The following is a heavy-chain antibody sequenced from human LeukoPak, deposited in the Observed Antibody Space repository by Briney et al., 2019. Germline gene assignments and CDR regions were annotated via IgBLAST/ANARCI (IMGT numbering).Heavy chain of an antibody. CDR1: GFTFSAYS. D-gene: IGHD5-18*01. CDR3: AASTKHTAMVDY. V-gene: IGHV3-21*01. Sequence: GSLRLSCAASGFTFSAYSMNWVRQAPGKGLEWVSSIGSSSSYIYYADSVKGRFTISRDNAKNSLHLQMNSLRAEDTAVYYCAASTKHTAMVDYWGQGTLVTVSS. J-gene: IGHJ4*02. CDR2: IGSSSSYI.